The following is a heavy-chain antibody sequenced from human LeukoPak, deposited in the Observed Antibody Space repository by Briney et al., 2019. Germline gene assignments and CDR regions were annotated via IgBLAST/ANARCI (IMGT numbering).Heavy chain of an antibody. J-gene: IGHJ6*04. CDR2: IYYSGST. Sequence: PSETLSLTCTVSGGSFSSGSYYWGWIRQPPGEGLEWIGYIYYSGSTNYNPSLKSRITISVDTSKNQFSLKLSSVTAADTAVYYCARYSSSSGGMDVWGKGTTVTVSS. CDR1: GGSFSSGSYY. V-gene: IGHV4-61*01. CDR3: ARYSSSSGGMDV. D-gene: IGHD6-13*01.